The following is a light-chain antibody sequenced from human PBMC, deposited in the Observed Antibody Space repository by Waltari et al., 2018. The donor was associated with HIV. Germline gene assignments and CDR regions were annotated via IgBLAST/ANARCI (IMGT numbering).Light chain of an antibody. CDR2: EAS. CDR3: QQRNNWIT. V-gene: IGKV3-11*01. CDR1: QSVDRF. Sequence: EIVLRHSPATLSLSPGDTATLSCRASQSVDRFLAWYQHKPGQAPRLLIYEASNRATGIPARFTGSGSGTDFTLNISSLEPEDSAVYYCQQRNNWITFGQGTRLEIK. J-gene: IGKJ5*01.